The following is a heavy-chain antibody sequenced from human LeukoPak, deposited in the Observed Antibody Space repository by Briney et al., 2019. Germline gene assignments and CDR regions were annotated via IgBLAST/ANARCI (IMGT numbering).Heavy chain of an antibody. CDR1: GYTFTSYY. CDR3: ARAEEMATITDY. J-gene: IGHJ4*02. CDR2: INPSGGST. V-gene: IGHV1-46*01. D-gene: IGHD5-24*01. Sequence: ASVKVSCKASGYTFTSYYMHWVRQAPGQGLEWMGLINPSGGSTSYAQKFQGRVTMTRDTSTSTVYMELSSLRSEDTAVYYCARAEEMATITDYWGQGTLVTGSS.